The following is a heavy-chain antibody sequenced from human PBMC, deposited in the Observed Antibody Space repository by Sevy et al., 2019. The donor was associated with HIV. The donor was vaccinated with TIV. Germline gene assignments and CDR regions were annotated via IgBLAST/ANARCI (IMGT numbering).Heavy chain of an antibody. D-gene: IGHD5-18*01. CDR3: ARGYGYSYGRWFGYFDY. J-gene: IGHJ4*02. V-gene: IGHV3-53*01. CDR1: GFTVSSNY. Sequence: GGSLRLSCAASGFTVSSNYMSWVRQAPGKGLEWVSVIYSGGSTYYADSVKGRFTISRANSKNTRYLQMNSLRAEDTAVYYCARGYGYSYGRWFGYFDYWGQGTLVTVSS. CDR2: IYSGGST.